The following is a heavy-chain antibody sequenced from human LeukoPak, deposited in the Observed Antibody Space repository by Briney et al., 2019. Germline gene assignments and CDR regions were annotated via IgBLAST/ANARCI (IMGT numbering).Heavy chain of an antibody. J-gene: IGHJ4*02. CDR2: ISGSGGDT. D-gene: IGHD1-1*01. CDR1: GFTFTDSY. V-gene: IGHV3-11*06. CDR3: ARDFPSLTGTILGIDY. Sequence: GGSLRLSCAASGFTFTDSYMTWVRQAPGKVLEWLSYISGSGGDTNYADSVRGRFTISRDNAKNSLYLQMNSLRAEDTAVHYCARDFPSLTGTILGIDYWGQGTLVTVSS.